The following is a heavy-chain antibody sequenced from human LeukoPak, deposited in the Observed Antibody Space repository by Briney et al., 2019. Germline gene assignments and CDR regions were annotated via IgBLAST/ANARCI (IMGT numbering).Heavy chain of an antibody. V-gene: IGHV1-2*02. Sequence: ASMKVSCKTSGFTFTGHYMHWLRQAPGQGLEWMGWINPNSGGTNYAQKFQGRVTMTRDTSISTAYMELSRLRSDDTAVYYCATYGDCSSTSCYQRRYYYYYMDVWGKGTTVTISS. D-gene: IGHD2-2*01. CDR2: INPNSGGT. J-gene: IGHJ6*03. CDR3: ATYGDCSSTSCYQRRYYYYYMDV. CDR1: GFTFTGHY.